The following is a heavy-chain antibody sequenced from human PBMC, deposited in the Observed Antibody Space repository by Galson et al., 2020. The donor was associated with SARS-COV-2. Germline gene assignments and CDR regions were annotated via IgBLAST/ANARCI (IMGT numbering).Heavy chain of an antibody. J-gene: IGHJ3*02. CDR1: GFTFSSYW. D-gene: IGHD2-21*02. CDR2: IKQDGSEK. V-gene: IGHV3-7*01. Sequence: GESLKISCAASGFTFSSYWMSWVRQAPGKGLEWVANIKQDGSEKYYVDSVKGRFTISRDNAKNSLYLQMNSLRAEDTAVYYCARDAEGVVVTGIGAFDIWGQGTMVTVSS. CDR3: ARDAEGVVVTGIGAFDI.